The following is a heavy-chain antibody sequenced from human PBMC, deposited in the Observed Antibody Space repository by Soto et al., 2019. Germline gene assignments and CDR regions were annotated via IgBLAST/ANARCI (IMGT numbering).Heavy chain of an antibody. CDR1: GLTDSSNY. CDR3: ARVSSSWEYYYYGMDV. V-gene: IGHV3-66*01. D-gene: IGHD6-13*01. CDR2: IYSGGST. Sequence: EVQLVESGGGLVQPEGSLRLSCAASGLTDSSNYMSGVRRAPGKGLEWVSIIYSGGSTYYADSVKGRFTISRDNSKNTLYLQMNSLRAEDTAVYYCARVSSSWEYYYYGMDVWGQGTSVTVSS. J-gene: IGHJ6*02.